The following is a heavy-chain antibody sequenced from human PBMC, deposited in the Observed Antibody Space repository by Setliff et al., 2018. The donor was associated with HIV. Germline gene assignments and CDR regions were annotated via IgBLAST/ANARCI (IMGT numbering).Heavy chain of an antibody. J-gene: IGHJ4*02. CDR2: IYYSGST. D-gene: IGHD1-7*01. Sequence: PSETLSLTCTVSGGSISSSSYYWGWIRQPPGKGLEWIGSIYYSGSTYYNPSLKSRVTISVDTPKNQFSLKLSSVTAADTAVYYCARQSLELGDYWGQGTLVTVS. V-gene: IGHV4-39*01. CDR1: GGSISSSSYY. CDR3: ARQSLELGDY.